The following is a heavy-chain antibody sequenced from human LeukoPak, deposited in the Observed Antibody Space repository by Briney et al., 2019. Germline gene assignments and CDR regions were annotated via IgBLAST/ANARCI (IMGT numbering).Heavy chain of an antibody. D-gene: IGHD3-16*02. J-gene: IGHJ4*02. CDR3: ARGSSYDYVWGSYRPFDY. V-gene: IGHV3-21*01. Sequence: GGSLRLSCAASGFTFSSYSMNWVRQAPGKGLEWVSYISSTNGYIYYADSVRGRFTISRDNAKNSLSLQMNSLRAEDTAVYYCARGSSYDYVWGSYRPFDYWGQGTLVTVSS. CDR2: ISSTNGYI. CDR1: GFTFSSYS.